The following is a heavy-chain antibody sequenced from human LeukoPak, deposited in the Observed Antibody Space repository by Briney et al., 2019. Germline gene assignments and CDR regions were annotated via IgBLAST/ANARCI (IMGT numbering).Heavy chain of an antibody. D-gene: IGHD6-19*01. CDR3: ATDQYSSGWAPTGAFDI. Sequence: ASVKVSCKVSGYTLTELSMHWVRQAPGKGLEWMGGFDPEDGETIYAQKFQGRVTMTEDTSTDTAYMELSSLRSEDTAGYYCATDQYSSGWAPTGAFDIWGQGTMVTVSS. CDR2: FDPEDGET. J-gene: IGHJ3*02. V-gene: IGHV1-24*01. CDR1: GYTLTELS.